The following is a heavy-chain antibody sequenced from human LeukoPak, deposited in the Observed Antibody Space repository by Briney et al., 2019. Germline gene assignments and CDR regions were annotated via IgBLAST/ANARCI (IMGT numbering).Heavy chain of an antibody. J-gene: IGHJ4*02. V-gene: IGHV3-30*18. CDR3: ANYGDHYYFYY. CDR2: ISYDGSNK. CDR1: GFTFSSYG. D-gene: IGHD4-17*01. Sequence: PGGSLRLSCAASGFTFSSYGMHWVRQAPGKGLEWVAVISYDGSNKYSADSVKGRFTISRDNSKNTLYLQMNSLRAEGTAVYYCANYGDHYYFYYWGQGTLVTVSS.